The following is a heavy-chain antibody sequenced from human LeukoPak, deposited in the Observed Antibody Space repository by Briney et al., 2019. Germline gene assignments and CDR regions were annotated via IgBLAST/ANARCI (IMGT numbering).Heavy chain of an antibody. V-gene: IGHV3-23*01. Sequence: GGSLRLSCVVSGFTFSSYAMNWVRQAPGKGLEWASYISSSGDTTYHADSVRGRFTISRGNSKNTLHLQMNSLRAEDTAVYYCAKAKDYDFWSGNDYWGQGTLVTVSS. D-gene: IGHD3-3*01. CDR3: AKAKDYDFWSGNDY. CDR1: GFTFSSYA. CDR2: ISSSGDTT. J-gene: IGHJ4*02.